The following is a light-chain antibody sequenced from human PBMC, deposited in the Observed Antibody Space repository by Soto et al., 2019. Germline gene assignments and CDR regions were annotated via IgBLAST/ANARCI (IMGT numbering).Light chain of an antibody. CDR3: AAWDDSLNGPV. J-gene: IGLJ3*02. CDR1: SSAIGSNV. V-gene: IGLV1-44*01. Sequence: QPVLTQPPSASGTPGQRVTISCSGSSSAIGSNVVNWYRQLPGTAPKLLIYTSDQRPSGVPDRFSGSKSGTSASLAISGLRSEDEADYYCAAWDDSLNGPVFGGGTKLTVL. CDR2: TSD.